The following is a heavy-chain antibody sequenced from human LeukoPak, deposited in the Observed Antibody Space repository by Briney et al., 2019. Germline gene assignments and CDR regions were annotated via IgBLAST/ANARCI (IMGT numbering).Heavy chain of an antibody. V-gene: IGHV1-18*04. CDR3: ARVLYYDYVWGSSHFDY. Sequence: ASVKVSCKASGYSFTAYYMHWVRQAPGQGLEWMGWISAYNDTTSYAKKLQGRVTMTTDTSTSTAYMELRSLRSEDTAVYYCARVLYYDYVWGSSHFDYWGQGTLVTVSS. CDR2: ISAYNDTT. CDR1: GYSFTAYY. J-gene: IGHJ4*02. D-gene: IGHD3-16*01.